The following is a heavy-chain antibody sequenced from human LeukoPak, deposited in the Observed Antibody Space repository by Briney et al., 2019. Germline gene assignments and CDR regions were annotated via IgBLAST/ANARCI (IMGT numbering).Heavy chain of an antibody. CDR2: INPNSGGT. V-gene: IGHV1-2*02. J-gene: IGHJ3*02. Sequence: ASVKVSCKASGYTFTGYYMHWVRQAPGQGLEWMGWINPNSGGTNYAQKFQGRVTMTRDTSISTAYMELRSLRSDDTAVYYCARDPYDTDAFDIWGQGTMVTVSS. CDR1: GYTFTGYY. D-gene: IGHD3-22*01. CDR3: ARDPYDTDAFDI.